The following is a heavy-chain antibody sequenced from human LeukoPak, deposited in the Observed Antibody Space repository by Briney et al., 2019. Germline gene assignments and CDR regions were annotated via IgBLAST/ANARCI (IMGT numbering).Heavy chain of an antibody. CDR2: INHHGHT. J-gene: IGHJ4*02. CDR3: ARDHGSQDSGAWYVFDY. D-gene: IGHD6-19*01. Sequence: GVSLRLSCAASGFTFNHYSMSWVRQAPGKGLVWVSGINHHGHTFYADSVKGRFTISRDNSKNTVFLQMNSLRADDTAEYFCARDHGSQDSGAWYVFDYWGRGSLVTVSS. V-gene: IGHV3-23*01. CDR1: GFTFNHYS.